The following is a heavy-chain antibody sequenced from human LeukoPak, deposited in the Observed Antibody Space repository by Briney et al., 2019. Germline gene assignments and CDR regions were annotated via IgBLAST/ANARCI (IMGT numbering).Heavy chain of an antibody. D-gene: IGHD2-2*01. CDR2: ISGPGGLT. J-gene: IGHJ3*02. CDR3: AKGESDIVVVPAADAFDI. CDR1: GFTFSSYT. V-gene: IGHV3-23*01. Sequence: GGSLRLSCAASGFTFSSYTMTWVRQAPGQGLEWVSAISGPGGLTDYADSVKGRFTISRDNSKNTLYLQMNSLRAEDTATYYCAKGESDIVVVPAADAFDIWGQGTIVIVSS.